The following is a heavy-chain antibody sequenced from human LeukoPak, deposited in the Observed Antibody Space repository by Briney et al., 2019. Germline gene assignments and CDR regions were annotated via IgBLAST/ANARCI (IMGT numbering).Heavy chain of an antibody. J-gene: IGHJ3*02. CDR2: ISYSGRT. D-gene: IGHD3-9*01. CDR1: GGSLSFYY. CDR3: ARQWGVSYYDILTGYMDAFDI. V-gene: IGHV4-59*01. Sequence: SETLSLTCTVSGGSLSFYYWSCIRQPPGKGLEWIGYISYSGRTNYNPSLKSRVTISVDKCKNQLSLKLSSVTAPDTAVYYCARQWGVSYYDILTGYMDAFDIWGQGTMVTVSS.